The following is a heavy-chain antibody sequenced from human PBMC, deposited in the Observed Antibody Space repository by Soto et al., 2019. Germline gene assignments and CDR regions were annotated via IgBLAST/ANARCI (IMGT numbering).Heavy chain of an antibody. J-gene: IGHJ5*02. D-gene: IGHD3-16*01. CDR2: ISAYNGNT. Sequence: QVQLVQSGAEVKKPGASVKVSCKASGYTFTSYGIRWVRQAPGQGLEWMGGISAYNGNTNYAQKLQGRVTMTTDTTTSAAYMELRSLRSDDTAVSYCARELIDAARKRKRSVNRFDPWGQGTLVTVSS. CDR1: GYTFTSYG. CDR3: ARELIDAARKRKRSVNRFDP. V-gene: IGHV1-18*01.